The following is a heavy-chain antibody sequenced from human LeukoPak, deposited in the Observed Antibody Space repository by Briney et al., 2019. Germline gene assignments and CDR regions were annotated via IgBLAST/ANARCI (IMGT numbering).Heavy chain of an antibody. CDR2: ISSSSTYI. Sequence: GGSLRLSCAGSGFTFRAYSMNWVRQAPGKGLEWVSSISSSSTYIYYTDSVKGRFTISRDNAKNSLFLQMNSLRAEDTAVCYCTRDNGEGAAAYWGQGTLVTVSS. V-gene: IGHV3-21*01. CDR1: GFTFRAYS. D-gene: IGHD6-13*01. J-gene: IGHJ4*02. CDR3: TRDNGEGAAAY.